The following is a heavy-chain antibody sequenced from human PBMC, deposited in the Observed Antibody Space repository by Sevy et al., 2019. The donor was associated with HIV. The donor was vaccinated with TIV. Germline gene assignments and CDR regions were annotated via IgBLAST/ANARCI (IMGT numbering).Heavy chain of an antibody. J-gene: IGHJ6*02. CDR3: ARGGGRSAYYGMDV. V-gene: IGHV3-48*02. CDR1: GFTFSSYS. Sequence: ESLKISCAASGFTFSSYSMNWVRQAPGKGLEWVSYISSSSSTIYYADSVKGRFTISRDNAKNSLYLQMNSLRDEDTAVYYCARGGGRSAYYGMDVWGQGTTVNVSS. D-gene: IGHD3-10*01. CDR2: ISSSSSTI.